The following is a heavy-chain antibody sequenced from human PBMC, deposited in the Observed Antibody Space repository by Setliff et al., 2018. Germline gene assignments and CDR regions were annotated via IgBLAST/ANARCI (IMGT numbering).Heavy chain of an antibody. CDR1: GDSVSTGTW. V-gene: IGHV4-4*02. Sequence: PSETLSLTCAVSGDSVSTGTWWSWVRQPPGEGLEWIGEIFHSGSTNYNPSLKSRVTFSVDKSKNQFSLKLTSVTAADTAVYYCASRPSAEFFDYWGQGTVVTV. CDR2: IFHSGST. CDR3: ASRPSAEFFDY. J-gene: IGHJ4*02. D-gene: IGHD6-25*01.